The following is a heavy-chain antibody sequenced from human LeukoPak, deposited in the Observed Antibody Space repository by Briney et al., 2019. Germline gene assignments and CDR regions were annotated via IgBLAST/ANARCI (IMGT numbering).Heavy chain of an antibody. D-gene: IGHD1-26*01. V-gene: IGHV3-33*08. Sequence: GGSLRLSCAASGFTFSSYGMQWVRQAPGKGLEWLAVISYDGSNQFYSDSVKGRFTISRDNAKNSLYLQMNSLRAEDTAVYYCARDPYSGSYGNYYYYFMDVWGKGTTVTISS. CDR3: ARDPYSGSYGNYYYYFMDV. CDR1: GFTFSSYG. J-gene: IGHJ6*03. CDR2: ISYDGSNQ.